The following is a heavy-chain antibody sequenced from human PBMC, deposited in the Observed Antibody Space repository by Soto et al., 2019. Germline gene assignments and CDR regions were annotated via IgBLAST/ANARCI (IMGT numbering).Heavy chain of an antibody. D-gene: IGHD1-7*01. CDR1: GFNFDNYG. Sequence: LRLSCQASGFNFDNYGMHWVRQAPGKGLEWVAVITYDGSNKYYADSVKGRFTISRDNSKNTLSLRLNTLKPEDTAVYHCAKDRVGGTFYTPLGFWGQGTLVTVSS. CDR2: ITYDGSNK. V-gene: IGHV3-30*18. J-gene: IGHJ4*02. CDR3: AKDRVGGTFYTPLGF.